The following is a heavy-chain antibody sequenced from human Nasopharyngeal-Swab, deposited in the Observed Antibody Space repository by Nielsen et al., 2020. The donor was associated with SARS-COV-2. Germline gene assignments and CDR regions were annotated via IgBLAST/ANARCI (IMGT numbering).Heavy chain of an antibody. J-gene: IGHJ4*02. CDR3: ARDTSRWNFDSSGYTDY. V-gene: IGHV1-46*01. CDR2: INPSGGST. D-gene: IGHD3-22*01. CDR1: GYTFPSYY. Sequence: ASVTVSRKASGYTFPSYYMHWVRQAPGQGLEWMGIINPSGGSTNYAQKFQGRVTMTRDTSTSTVYMELSSLRSEDTAVYYCARDTSRWNFDSSGYTDYWGQGTLVTVSS.